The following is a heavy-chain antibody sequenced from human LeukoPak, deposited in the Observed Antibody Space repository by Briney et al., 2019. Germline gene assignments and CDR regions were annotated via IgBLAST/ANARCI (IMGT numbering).Heavy chain of an antibody. V-gene: IGHV4-59*08. CDR2: IYNRGST. J-gene: IGHJ4*02. D-gene: IGHD4-11*01. CDR3: AATGYSYNY. Sequence: SETLSLTCTVSGGSISRYYWSWIRQPPGKGLEWIGYIYNRGSTKYNPPLKSRVTISVDTSKNQFSLKLSSVTAADTAVYYCAATGYSYNYWGQGTLVTVSS. CDR1: GGSISRYY.